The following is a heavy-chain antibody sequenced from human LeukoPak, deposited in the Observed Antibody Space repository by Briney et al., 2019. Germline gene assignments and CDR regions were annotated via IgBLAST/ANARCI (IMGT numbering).Heavy chain of an antibody. Sequence: ASVKVSCKASGYTFTGYYMHWVRQAPGQGLEWMGWINPNSGGTNYAQKFQGRVTMARDTSISTAYMELSRLRSDDTAVYYCARRYCTSGVCYVPRTMDAFDIWGQGTMVTVSS. CDR3: ARRYCTSGVCYVPRTMDAFDI. J-gene: IGHJ3*02. CDR1: GYTFTGYY. V-gene: IGHV1-2*02. D-gene: IGHD2-8*01. CDR2: INPNSGGT.